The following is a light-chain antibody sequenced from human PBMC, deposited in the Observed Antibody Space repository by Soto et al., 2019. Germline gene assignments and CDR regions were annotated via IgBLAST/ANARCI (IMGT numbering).Light chain of an antibody. V-gene: IGKV1-39*01. Sequence: DIQMTQSPSSLSASVGDRVTITCRASQSISSYLNWYQQKPEKAPKLLIYAASSLQSGVPSRFSGSGSGTDFTLTISSLQPEDFATYYCQQSYSTPGWTFGQGTKVEIK. CDR2: AAS. CDR3: QQSYSTPGWT. CDR1: QSISSY. J-gene: IGKJ1*01.